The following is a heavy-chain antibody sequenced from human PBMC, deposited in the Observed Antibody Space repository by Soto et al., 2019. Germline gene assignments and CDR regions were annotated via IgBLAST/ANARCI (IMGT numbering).Heavy chain of an antibody. Sequence: QVTLKESGPVLVRPTETLTLTCTVSGFSLDNVRVCVNWIRQPPGRALEWLAHIFSTDERSYNPSLKNRLSISKDVSKSQVVLTMNDMDPLDTATYYCARIIGAQRSTNFYDSLRVWFDPWGPGSLVTVSS. D-gene: IGHD3-22*01. V-gene: IGHV2-26*01. CDR3: ARIIGAQRSTNFYDSLRVWFDP. CDR2: IFSTDER. CDR1: GFSLDNVRVC. J-gene: IGHJ5*02.